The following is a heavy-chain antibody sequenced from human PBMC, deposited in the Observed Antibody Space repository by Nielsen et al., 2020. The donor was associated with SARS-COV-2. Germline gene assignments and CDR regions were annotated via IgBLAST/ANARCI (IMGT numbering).Heavy chain of an antibody. J-gene: IGHJ4*02. CDR1: GGSFSGYY. Sequence: SETLSLTCAVYGGSFSGYYWSWIRQPPGKGLEWIGEINHSGSTNYNPSLKSRVTISVDTSKNQFSLKLSSVTAADTAVYYCARVAAAGTGIDYWGQGTLVTVSS. CDR2: INHSGST. D-gene: IGHD6-13*01. CDR3: ARVAAAGTGIDY. V-gene: IGHV4-34*01.